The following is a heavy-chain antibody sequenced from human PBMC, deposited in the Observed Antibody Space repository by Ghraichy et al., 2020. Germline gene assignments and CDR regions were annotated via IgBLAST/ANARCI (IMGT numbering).Heavy chain of an antibody. V-gene: IGHV3-66*01. Sequence: GGSLRLSCAASGFTVSSNYMSWVRQAPGKGLEWVSVIYSGGSTYYSDSVKGRFTISRDNSKNTLYLQMNSLRAEDTAVYYCATRPGYCSGGSCPGFDFWGQGTLVTVSS. CDR3: ATRPGYCSGGSCPGFDF. J-gene: IGHJ4*02. CDR1: GFTVSSNY. CDR2: IYSGGST. D-gene: IGHD2-15*01.